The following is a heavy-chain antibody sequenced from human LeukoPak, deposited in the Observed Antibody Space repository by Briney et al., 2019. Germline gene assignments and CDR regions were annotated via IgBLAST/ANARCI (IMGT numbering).Heavy chain of an antibody. J-gene: IGHJ4*02. CDR2: IYPRDSDT. CDR1: AYTFTHKW. V-gene: IGHV5-51*01. Sequence: GESLRISCKAAAYTFTHKWIGRVRHKAPGGGEWMGIIYPRDSDTIYRPSFQGHVTTSADTSINTAYLEWSSLEASDTAIYYCARHTDVIGAIWGQGTLVTVSS. CDR3: ARHTDVIGAI. D-gene: IGHD3-10*01.